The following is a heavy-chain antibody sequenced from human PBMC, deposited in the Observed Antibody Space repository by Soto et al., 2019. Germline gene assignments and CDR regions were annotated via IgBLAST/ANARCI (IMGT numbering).Heavy chain of an antibody. Sequence: SETLSLTCTVSGGSVSSGSYYWSWIRQPPGKGLEWIGYIYYSGSTNYNPSLKSRVTISVDTSKNQFSLKLSSVTAADTAVYYCARDGWELLGSHYFDYWGQGTLVTVSS. J-gene: IGHJ4*02. CDR2: IYYSGST. CDR1: GGSVSSGSYY. V-gene: IGHV4-61*01. D-gene: IGHD1-26*01. CDR3: ARDGWELLGSHYFDY.